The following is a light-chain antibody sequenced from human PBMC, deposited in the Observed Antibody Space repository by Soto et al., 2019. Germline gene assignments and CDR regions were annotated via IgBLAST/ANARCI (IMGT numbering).Light chain of an antibody. J-gene: IGLJ2*01. CDR1: SSNTGTKT. CDR3: AAWDDSLNGVV. V-gene: IGLV1-44*01. Sequence: QSVLTQPPSESGTPGQRVTISCSGSSSNTGTKTVSWYQQLPETAPKLLIYTNNQRPSGVPDRVSGSKSGTSASLAITGRQTEDEAEYYCAAWDDSLNGVVFGGGTKLTVL. CDR2: TNN.